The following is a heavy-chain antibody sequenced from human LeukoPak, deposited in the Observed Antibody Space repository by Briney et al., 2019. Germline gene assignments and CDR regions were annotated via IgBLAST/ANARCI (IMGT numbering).Heavy chain of an antibody. CDR1: GGSFSGYY. J-gene: IGHJ4*02. Sequence: SETLSLTCAVYGGSFSGYYWSWIRQPPGKGLEWIGEINHSGSTNYNPSLKSRVTISVDTSKNQFSLKLSSVTAADTAVYYCARGKGWNYADGDYWGQGTLVTVSS. CDR2: INHSGST. CDR3: ARGKGWNYADGDY. D-gene: IGHD1-7*01. V-gene: IGHV4-34*01.